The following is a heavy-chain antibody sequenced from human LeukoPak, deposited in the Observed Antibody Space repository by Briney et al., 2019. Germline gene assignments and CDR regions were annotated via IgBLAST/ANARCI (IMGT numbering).Heavy chain of an antibody. Sequence: PGGSLRLSCAASGFTFNDYAMHWVRQAPGKGLEWVSGIFGKNGAKGHADSVKGRFTISRDNANSSLYLQMNSLRPDDTALYYCTYDNSPGGLEYWGQGTLVTVSS. J-gene: IGHJ4*02. CDR2: IFGKNGAK. CDR3: TYDNSPGGLEY. CDR1: GFTFNDYA. D-gene: IGHD2-8*02. V-gene: IGHV3-9*01.